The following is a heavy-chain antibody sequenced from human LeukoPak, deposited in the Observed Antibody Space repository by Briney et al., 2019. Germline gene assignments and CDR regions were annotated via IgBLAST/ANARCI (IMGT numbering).Heavy chain of an antibody. V-gene: IGHV3-30-3*01. J-gene: IGHJ4*02. CDR1: GFTFSSYA. CDR2: ISYDGSNK. Sequence: PGRSLRLSCAASGFTFSSYAMHWVRQAPGKGLEWVAVISYDGSNKYYADSVKGRFTISRDNSTNTLYLQMNRLRAEDTAVYYCARSISMVRGVHFDYWGQGTLVSVSS. CDR3: ARSISMVRGVHFDY. D-gene: IGHD3-10*01.